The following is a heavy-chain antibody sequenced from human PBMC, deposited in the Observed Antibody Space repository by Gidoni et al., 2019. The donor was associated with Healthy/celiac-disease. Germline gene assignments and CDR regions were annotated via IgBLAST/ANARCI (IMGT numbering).Heavy chain of an antibody. V-gene: IGHV3-33*01. CDR3: ARDFSFWSGYYNYGMDV. CDR1: GFTFSSYG. CDR2: IWYDGSNK. D-gene: IGHD3-3*01. J-gene: IGHJ6*02. Sequence: QVQLVESGGGVVQPGRSLRLSCAASGFTFSSYGMHWVRQAPGKGLEWVAVIWYDGSNKYYADSVKGRFTISRDNSKNTLYLQMNSLRAEDTAVYYCARDFSFWSGYYNYGMDVWGQGTTVTVSS.